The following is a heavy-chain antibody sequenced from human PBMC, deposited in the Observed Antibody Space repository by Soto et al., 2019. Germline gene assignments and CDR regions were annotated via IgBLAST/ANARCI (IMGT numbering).Heavy chain of an antibody. V-gene: IGHV4-39*01. CDR2: IYYRGNA. Sequence: PSDTLFLTCSVSDDSINSDKYYWGWIRQPPGKGLEWIGSIYYRGNAYYNPSLQTRVTISLDKSRSQFSLKLNSVTAADSAVYFCATLEGLATISYYFDFWGPGALDTVSS. CDR1: DDSINSDKYY. D-gene: IGHD3-9*01. J-gene: IGHJ4*02. CDR3: ATLEGLATISYYFDF.